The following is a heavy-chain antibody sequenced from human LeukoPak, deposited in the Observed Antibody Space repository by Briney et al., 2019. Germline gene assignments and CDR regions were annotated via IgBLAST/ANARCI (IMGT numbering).Heavy chain of an antibody. D-gene: IGHD3-10*01. CDR3: TTDRWFGELLLH. V-gene: IGHV3-15*01. CDR2: IKSETDGGTT. Sequence: GGSLRLSCAASGFTFSNAWMSWVRQAPGKGLEWVGRIKSETDGGTTDYAAPVQGRFTISRDDSKNTLYLQMNSLKNEDTAVYYCTTDRWFGELLLHWGQGTLVTVSS. CDR1: GFTFSNAW. J-gene: IGHJ4*02.